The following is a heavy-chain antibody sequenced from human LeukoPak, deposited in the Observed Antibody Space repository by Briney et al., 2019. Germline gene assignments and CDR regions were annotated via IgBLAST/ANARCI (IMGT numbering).Heavy chain of an antibody. CDR1: GFTFSSYS. Sequence: PGGSLRLSCAASGFTFSSYSMSWVRQAPGKGLEWVSAISGSGGSTYYADSVKGRFTISRDNSKNTLYLQMNSLRAEDTAVYYCAKDLHNWNDGPNWFDPWGQGTLVTVSS. CDR3: AKDLHNWNDGPNWFDP. CDR2: ISGSGGST. J-gene: IGHJ5*02. D-gene: IGHD1-1*01. V-gene: IGHV3-23*01.